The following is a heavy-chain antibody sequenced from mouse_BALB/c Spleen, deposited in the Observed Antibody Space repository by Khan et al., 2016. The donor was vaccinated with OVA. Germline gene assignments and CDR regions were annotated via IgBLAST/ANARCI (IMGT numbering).Heavy chain of an antibody. CDR2: ISYSGST. D-gene: IGHD4-1*01. CDR1: GYSITSDYA. Sequence: VQLKESGPGLVKPSQSLSLTCTVAGYSITSDYAWNWIRQFPGNKLEWMGYISYSGSTGYNPTPKSRISITRDTSKNQFFLQLNSVTTEDTATYYSASELGRYYAMDYWGQGTSVTVSS. J-gene: IGHJ4*01. CDR3: ASELGRYYAMDY. V-gene: IGHV3-2*02.